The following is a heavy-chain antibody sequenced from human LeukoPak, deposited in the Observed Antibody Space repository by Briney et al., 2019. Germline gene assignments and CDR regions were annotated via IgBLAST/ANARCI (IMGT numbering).Heavy chain of an antibody. CDR1: GGSISGYY. D-gene: IGHD3-22*01. Sequence: PSETLSLTCTVSGGSISGYYWSWIRQPPGKGLEWIGYIYSSGSTNYNPSLKSRVTISIDTSKNQFSLKLSSVTAADTAVYYCARGVVNDSSGLHYFDYWGQGTLVTVSS. CDR2: IYSSGST. V-gene: IGHV4-59*12. J-gene: IGHJ4*02. CDR3: ARGVVNDSSGLHYFDY.